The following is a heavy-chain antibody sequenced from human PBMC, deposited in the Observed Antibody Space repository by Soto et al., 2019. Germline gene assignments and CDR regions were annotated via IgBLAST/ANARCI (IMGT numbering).Heavy chain of an antibody. CDR2: ISSSGKT. D-gene: IGHD4-17*01. CDR3: ARAGPAYGDYPSVLFAY. J-gene: IGHJ4*02. Sequence: SETLALTCSVSGDSIDNTVFFWNWIRQHPEKGLEWIGYISSSGKTYYNPSLKSRVTMSLDTSRNQFSLNLTSVTAADTAVYYCARAGPAYGDYPSVLFAYWGQGTLVTVSS. V-gene: IGHV4-31*03. CDR1: GDSIDNTVFF.